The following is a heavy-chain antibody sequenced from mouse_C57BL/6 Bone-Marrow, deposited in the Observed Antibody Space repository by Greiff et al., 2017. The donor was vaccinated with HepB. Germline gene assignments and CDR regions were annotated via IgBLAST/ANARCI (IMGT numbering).Heavy chain of an antibody. CDR2: INPNNGGT. D-gene: IGHD2-4*01. CDR3: ARYDYDRYYAMDY. Sequence: VQLQQSGPELVKPGASVKISCKASGYTFTDYYMNWVKQSHGQSLEWIGDINPNNGGTSYNQKFKGKATLTVDKSSSTAYMELRSLTSEDSAVYYGARYDYDRYYAMDYWGQGTSVTVSS. V-gene: IGHV1-26*01. J-gene: IGHJ4*01. CDR1: GYTFTDYY.